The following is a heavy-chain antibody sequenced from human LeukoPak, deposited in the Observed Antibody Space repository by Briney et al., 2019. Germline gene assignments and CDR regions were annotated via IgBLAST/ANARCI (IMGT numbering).Heavy chain of an antibody. J-gene: IGHJ3*02. V-gene: IGHV4-30-4*01. D-gene: IGHD2-15*01. CDR3: ARDCSGGSCYGAFDI. Sequence: SQTLSLTCTVSGASIRSGDYYWSWIRRPPGKGLEWIGYIYDSGSTYYNPSLKSRITISVDTSENRFSLKLSSVTATDTAVYYCARDCSGGSCYGAFDIWGQGTMVTVSS. CDR1: GASIRSGDYY. CDR2: IYDSGST.